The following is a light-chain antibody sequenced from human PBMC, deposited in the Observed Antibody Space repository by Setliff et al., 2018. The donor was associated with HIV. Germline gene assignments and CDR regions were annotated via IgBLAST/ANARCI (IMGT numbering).Light chain of an antibody. V-gene: IGLV2-11*01. Sequence: QSALTQPRSVSGSPGQSVTISCTGTSSDVGAHNYVSWYQHHPGKAPKLMLYDVNKRPSGVPDRCSGSKSGNTSSLTISALQAEDEADFYCCAYAGNYTYGFGPGTKSPS. CDR2: DVN. CDR1: SSDVGAHNY. J-gene: IGLJ1*01. CDR3: CAYAGNYTYG.